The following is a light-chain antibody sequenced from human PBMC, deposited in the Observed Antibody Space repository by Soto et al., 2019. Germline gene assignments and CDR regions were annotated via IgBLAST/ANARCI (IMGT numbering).Light chain of an antibody. V-gene: IGLV2-11*01. J-gene: IGLJ1*01. CDR2: DVT. CDR3: NSYTTTYTLV. Sequence: QSALTQPRSVSGSPGQSVTISCTGTSSDIGGFNYVSWYQQHPGKVPKLMIHDVTKRPSGVSNRFSASKSGNTAYLTISGLQAEDEADYYCNSYTTTYTLVFGTGTKLTVL. CDR1: SSDIGGFNY.